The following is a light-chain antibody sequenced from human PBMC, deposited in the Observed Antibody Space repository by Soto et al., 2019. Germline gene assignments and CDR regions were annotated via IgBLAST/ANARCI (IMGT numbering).Light chain of an antibody. CDR3: QQLNGYQLA. CDR1: QGMSTY. J-gene: IGKJ4*01. Sequence: DIQLTQSPSFLSASVGDTVTITCRASQGMSTYLAWYQQKPGKVPKLLIRSASTLQSGVPPRVSGGGSGTEFTLTSSTLQPDDSGIYYCQQLNGYQLAFGGGTNVEIK. V-gene: IGKV1-9*01. CDR2: SAS.